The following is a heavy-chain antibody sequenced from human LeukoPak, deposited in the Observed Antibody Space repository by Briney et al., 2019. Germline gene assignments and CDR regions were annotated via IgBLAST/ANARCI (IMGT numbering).Heavy chain of an antibody. D-gene: IGHD2-2*01. J-gene: IGHJ4*02. CDR2: INWNGGST. Sequence: GGSLRLSCAASGFTFDDYGMSWVRPAPGKGLEWVSGINWNGGSTGYADSVKGRFTISRDNAKNSLYLQMNSLGAEDTALYYCARDSTDCSSTSCYDLSFYYWGQGTLVTVSS. V-gene: IGHV3-20*04. CDR1: GFTFDDYG. CDR3: ARDSTDCSSTSCYDLSFYY.